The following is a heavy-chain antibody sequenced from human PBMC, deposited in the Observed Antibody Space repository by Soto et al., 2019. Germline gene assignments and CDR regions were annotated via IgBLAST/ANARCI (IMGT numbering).Heavy chain of an antibody. D-gene: IGHD3-9*01. V-gene: IGHV3-23*01. CDR1: EFNPTTTP. CDR2: ISGTASRT. Sequence: RGSLLVSCACCEFNPTTTPLSWVRQPPGKGLEWVTTISGTASRTYYVDSVKGRFFISRDNSKNTVTLQMNNLTLDDTAVYYCANSFRYFDNWGQGTRVTGSS. CDR3: ANSFRYFDN. J-gene: IGHJ4*02.